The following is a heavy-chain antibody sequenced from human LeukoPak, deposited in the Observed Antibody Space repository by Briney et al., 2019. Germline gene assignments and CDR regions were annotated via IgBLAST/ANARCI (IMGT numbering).Heavy chain of an antibody. J-gene: IGHJ5*02. D-gene: IGHD3-16*01. CDR3: ASQSFAKFDP. Sequence: PGGSLRLSCAASGFTFSSKWMSWLRQAPGKGLEWVGNIQPDGSEGYPVDSVKGRFTISRDNARNSLFLQMNSLRVEDTAVYYCASQSFAKFDPWGQGTLVIVSS. CDR1: GFTFSSKW. V-gene: IGHV3-7*01. CDR2: IQPDGSEG.